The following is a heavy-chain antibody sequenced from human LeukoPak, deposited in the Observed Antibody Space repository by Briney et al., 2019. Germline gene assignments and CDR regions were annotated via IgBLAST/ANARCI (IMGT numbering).Heavy chain of an antibody. J-gene: IGHJ4*02. D-gene: IGHD6-19*01. CDR1: GYTFSKFV. CDR2: ISVHHGTT. CDR3: ARDTGIAVSFDY. V-gene: IGHV1-18*01. Sequence: ASVRVSCKTSGYTFSKFVITWVRQAPGQGLESMGWISVHHGTTHYVEKFHDRLTLTTDTSTRTAYMELKSLTSDDTAVYYCARDTGIAVSFDYWGQGTLVTVSS.